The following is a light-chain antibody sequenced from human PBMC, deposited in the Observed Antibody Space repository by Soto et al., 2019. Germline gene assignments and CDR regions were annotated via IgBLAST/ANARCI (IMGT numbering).Light chain of an antibody. V-gene: IGKV1-12*01. CDR3: QQLNSYPIT. J-gene: IGKJ5*01. CDR1: QGISSW. Sequence: DIQMTQSPSSVSASVGDRVTVTCRASQGISSWLAWYQKKPGKAPKLLIYAASSLQSGVPSRFSGSGSGTDFTLTISSLQPEDFATYYCQQLNSYPITFGQGTRLEIK. CDR2: AAS.